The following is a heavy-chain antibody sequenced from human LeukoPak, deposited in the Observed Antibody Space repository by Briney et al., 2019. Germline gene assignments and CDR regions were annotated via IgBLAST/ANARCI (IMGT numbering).Heavy chain of an antibody. V-gene: IGHV1-69*05. Sequence: GASVKVSCKASGGTFSSYAISWVRQAPGQGLEWMGRIIPIFGTANYAQKFQGRVTITTDESTSTAYMELSSLRSEDTAVYCCARDGLPYDYYDSSGYSDYWGQGTLAAVSS. D-gene: IGHD3-22*01. CDR2: IIPIFGTA. CDR3: ARDGLPYDYYDSSGYSDY. J-gene: IGHJ4*02. CDR1: GGTFSSYA.